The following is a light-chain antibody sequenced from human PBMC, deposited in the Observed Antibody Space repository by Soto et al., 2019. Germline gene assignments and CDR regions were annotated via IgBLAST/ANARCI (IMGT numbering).Light chain of an antibody. J-gene: IGLJ1*01. V-gene: IGLV2-11*01. Sequence: QSVLTQPRSGSGSPGQSVTISCTGTSSDVGGYNYVSWYQQHPGKAPKLMIYDATTRPSGVPDRFSGSKSGNTASLTISGLQAEDGDDYYCSSHAGSSVVFGTGTKVTVL. CDR3: SSHAGSSVV. CDR2: DAT. CDR1: SSDVGGYNY.